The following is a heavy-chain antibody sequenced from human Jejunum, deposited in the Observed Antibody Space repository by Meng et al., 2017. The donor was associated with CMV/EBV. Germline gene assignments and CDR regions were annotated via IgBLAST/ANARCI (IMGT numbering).Heavy chain of an antibody. V-gene: IGHV3-23*01. CDR2: ISGSGGGGGT. CDR1: YA. J-gene: IGHJ4*02. D-gene: IGHD2-2*01. CDR3: AKADLGYCSGTICYRFDY. Sequence: YAMSWVRQTPGKGLEWVSAISGSGGGGGTYYADSVKGRCTNSRDNSKNTLYLQMNSLRAEDTAVYYCAKADLGYCSGTICYRFDYWGQGTLVTVSS.